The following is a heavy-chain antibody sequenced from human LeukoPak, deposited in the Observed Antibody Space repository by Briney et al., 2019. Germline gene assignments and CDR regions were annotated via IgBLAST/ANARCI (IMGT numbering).Heavy chain of an antibody. CDR2: TSAYNGNT. CDR3: ARAPLLLWFGELRSLDY. J-gene: IGHJ4*02. Sequence: ASVKVSCKASGYTFTSYGISWLRQAPGQGLEWMGWTSAYNGNTNYAQKLQGRVTMTTDTSTSTAYMELRSLRSDDTAVYYCARAPLLLWFGELRSLDYWGQGTLVTVSS. CDR1: GYTFTSYG. D-gene: IGHD3-10*01. V-gene: IGHV1-18*01.